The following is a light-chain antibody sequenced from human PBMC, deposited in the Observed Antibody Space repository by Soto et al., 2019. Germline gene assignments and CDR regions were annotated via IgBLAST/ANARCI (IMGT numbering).Light chain of an antibody. J-gene: IGKJ5*01. Sequence: DIQMTQSPSSVSASVGDRFTITCRASQGISSYLAWYQQKPGKAPKLLIYAASTLQSGVPSRFSGSGSGTDFTLTISSLQPEDFATYYCQQSYSTPVTFGQGTRLEIK. V-gene: IGKV1-39*01. CDR2: AAS. CDR3: QQSYSTPVT. CDR1: QGISSY.